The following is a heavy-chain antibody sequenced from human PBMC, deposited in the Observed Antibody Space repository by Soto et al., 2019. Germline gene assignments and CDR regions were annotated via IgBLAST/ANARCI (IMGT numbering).Heavy chain of an antibody. CDR3: SHKRAVWIGTACDHWFDP. D-gene: IGHD5-12*01. V-gene: IGHV2-5*02. CDR1: GFSLSTSGVA. Sequence: QITLKESGPTLVKPTQTLTLTCTFSGFSLSTSGVAVGWIRQPPGKALEWLALIYWDDDESYLPSLKTMLTITKDTPKNQACLTSTYMDPVDTATYYWSHKRAVWIGTACDHWFDPWGQGTLVTVSS. J-gene: IGHJ5*02. CDR2: IYWDDDE.